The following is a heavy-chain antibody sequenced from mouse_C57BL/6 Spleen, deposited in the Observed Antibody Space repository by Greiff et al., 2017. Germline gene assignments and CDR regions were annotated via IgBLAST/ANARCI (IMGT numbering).Heavy chain of an antibody. CDR3: AREGDYLPFAD. Sequence: DVKLVESGPELVKPGASVKIPCKASGYTFTDYNMDWVKQSHGKSLEWIGDINPNNGGTIYNQKFKGKATLTVDKSSSTAYMELRSLTSEDTAVYYCAREGDYLPFADWGQGTLVTVSA. J-gene: IGHJ3*01. CDR2: INPNNGGT. D-gene: IGHD1-1*01. V-gene: IGHV1-18*01. CDR1: GYTFTDYN.